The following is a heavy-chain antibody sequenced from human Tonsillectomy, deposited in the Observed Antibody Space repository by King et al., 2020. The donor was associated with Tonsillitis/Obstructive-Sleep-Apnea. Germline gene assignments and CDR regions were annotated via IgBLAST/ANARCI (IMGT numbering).Heavy chain of an antibody. CDR1: GFSFTSYW. CDR2: IYPGDSYT. CDR3: ARRTRYCGGVSCPDAFDI. D-gene: IGHD2-15*01. V-gene: IGHV5-51*01. J-gene: IGHJ3*02. Sequence: QLVQSGAEVKKPGESLKISCKGSGFSFTSYWIGWVRQMPGKGLEWMGIIYPGDSYTRYSPSFQGQVTISADKFITTAYLQRSSLKASDTAMYYCARRTRYCGGVSCPDAFDIWGQGTMVTVSS.